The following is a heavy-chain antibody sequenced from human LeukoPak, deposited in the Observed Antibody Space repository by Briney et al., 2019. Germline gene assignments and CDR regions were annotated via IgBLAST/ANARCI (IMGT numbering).Heavy chain of an antibody. V-gene: IGHV3-23*01. CDR1: GFTFSSYA. CDR2: ISGSGGDT. J-gene: IGHJ4*02. D-gene: IGHD1-26*01. Sequence: PGGSLRLSCAASGFTFSSYAMTWVRQAPGKGLEWVSTISGSGGDTYYADSVKGRFTVSRDNSNNRLYLQMSGLTAADTAVYYCAKDRSIGTYYTFDHWGQGTLVTVSS. CDR3: AKDRSIGTYYTFDH.